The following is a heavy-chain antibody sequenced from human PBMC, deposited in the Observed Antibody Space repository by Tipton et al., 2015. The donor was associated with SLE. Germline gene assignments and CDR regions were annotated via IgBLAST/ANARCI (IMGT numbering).Heavy chain of an antibody. CDR2: ISYSGSTK. J-gene: IGHJ4*02. D-gene: IGHD2-8*01. CDR1: GFTFSSYE. V-gene: IGHV3-48*03. CDR3: ARDGEVMADYFDY. Sequence: SLRLSCAASGFTFSSYEMNWVRQAPGKGLEWVSYISYSGSTKYYADSVKGRFTISRDNAKNSLYLQMNSLRAEDTAVYYCARDGEVMADYFDYWGQGTMVTVST.